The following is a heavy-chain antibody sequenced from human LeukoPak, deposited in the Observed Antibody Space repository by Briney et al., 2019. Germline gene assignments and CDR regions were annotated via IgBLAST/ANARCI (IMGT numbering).Heavy chain of an antibody. J-gene: IGHJ4*02. D-gene: IGHD4-17*01. CDR3: AKDHRTVTTYRTYYFDY. Sequence: GGSLRLSCAASGFTFSSYAMHWVRQAPGKGLEWVAVISYDGSNKYYADSVKGRFTISRDNSKNTLYLQMNSLRAEDTAVYYCAKDHRTVTTYRTYYFDYWGQGTLVTVSS. CDR2: ISYDGSNK. CDR1: GFTFSSYA. V-gene: IGHV3-30-3*01.